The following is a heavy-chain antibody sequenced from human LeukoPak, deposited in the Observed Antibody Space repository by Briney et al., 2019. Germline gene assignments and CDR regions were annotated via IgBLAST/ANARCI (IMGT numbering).Heavy chain of an antibody. CDR2: ISSSGSTI. Sequence: GSLRPSFAASGFTFSDYYMSWIRQAPGKGLEWVSYISSSGSTIYYADSVKGRFTISRDNAKNSLYLQMNSLRAEDTAVYYCARDLRAVRATGLIDYWGQGTLVTVSS. V-gene: IGHV3-11*04. J-gene: IGHJ4*02. CDR1: GFTFSDYY. D-gene: IGHD1-26*01. CDR3: ARDLRAVRATGLIDY.